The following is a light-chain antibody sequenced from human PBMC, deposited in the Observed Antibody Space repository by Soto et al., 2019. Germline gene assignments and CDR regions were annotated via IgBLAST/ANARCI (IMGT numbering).Light chain of an antibody. CDR2: GNN. V-gene: IGLV1-44*01. J-gene: IGLJ2*01. Sequence: QSVLTQSPSASGTPGQRITISCSGGRSNIGSNVVNWYQHLPGTAPNLLIYGNNHRPSGVPDRFSGSKSGTSASLAISGLQSEDEADYYCTTWDESLIGVVFGGGTKLTVL. CDR3: TTWDESLIGVV. CDR1: RSNIGSNV.